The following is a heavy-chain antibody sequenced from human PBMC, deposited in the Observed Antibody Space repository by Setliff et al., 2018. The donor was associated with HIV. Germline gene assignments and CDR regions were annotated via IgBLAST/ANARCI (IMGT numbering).Heavy chain of an antibody. CDR3: AKSSPSIGYITDC. CDR1: GVSISSYY. D-gene: IGHD5-12*01. Sequence: SETLSLTCSVSGVSISSYYCSWIRHSPGKGLEWIGIIFPGGATNYNPSLTSRVTISVDTSKNHLFLKLTSVTTADTAVYFCAKSSPSIGYITDCWGQGAPVTFSS. CDR2: IFPGGAT. V-gene: IGHV4-59*01. J-gene: IGHJ4*02.